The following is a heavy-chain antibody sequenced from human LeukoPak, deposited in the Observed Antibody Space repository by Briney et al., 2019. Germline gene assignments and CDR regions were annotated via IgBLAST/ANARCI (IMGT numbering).Heavy chain of an antibody. V-gene: IGHV4-39*07. Sequence: SETLSLTCTVSGGSVYTSDYCWGWVRQPPGKGPEWIGDIFYTGKTNYNPSLKSRVSISIDTSMNQFSLKLTSVTAADTAVYYCARVFDSWGQGTLVTVSS. CDR3: ARVFDS. CDR2: IFYTGKT. CDR1: GGSVYTSDYC. J-gene: IGHJ4*02.